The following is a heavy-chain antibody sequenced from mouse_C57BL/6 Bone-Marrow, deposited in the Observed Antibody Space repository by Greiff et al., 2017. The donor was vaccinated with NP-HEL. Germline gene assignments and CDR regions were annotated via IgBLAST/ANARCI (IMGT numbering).Heavy chain of an antibody. CDR1: GYTFTDYY. CDR2: INPNNGGT. Sequence: DVQLVESGPELVKPGASVKISCKASGYTFTDYYMNWVKQSHGKSLEWIGDINPNNGGTSYNQKFKGKATLTVDKSSSTAYMELRSLTSEDSAVYYCARDDGYHWYFDVWGTGTTVTVSS. V-gene: IGHV1-26*01. J-gene: IGHJ1*03. CDR3: ARDDGYHWYFDV. D-gene: IGHD2-3*01.